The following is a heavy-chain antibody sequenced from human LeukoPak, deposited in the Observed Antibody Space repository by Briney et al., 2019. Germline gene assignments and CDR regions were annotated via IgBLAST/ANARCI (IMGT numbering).Heavy chain of an antibody. J-gene: IGHJ6*03. Sequence: ASVKVSCKASGGTFSSYAISWVRQATGQGLEWMGWMNPNSGNTGYAQKFQGRVTITRNTSISTAYMELSSLRSEDTAVYYCARGIRTQRWPDYYMDVWGKGTTVTVSS. CDR1: GGTFSSYA. V-gene: IGHV1-8*03. CDR2: MNPNSGNT. D-gene: IGHD1-14*01. CDR3: ARGIRTQRWPDYYMDV.